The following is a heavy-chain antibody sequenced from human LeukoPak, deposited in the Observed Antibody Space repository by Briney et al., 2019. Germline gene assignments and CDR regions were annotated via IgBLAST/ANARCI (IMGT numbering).Heavy chain of an antibody. CDR3: ASYCSSTSCYSLTPFDY. V-gene: IGHV3-30-3*01. CDR2: ISYDGSNK. J-gene: IGHJ4*02. CDR1: GFTFSSYW. D-gene: IGHD2-2*01. Sequence: PGGSLRLSCAASGFTFSSYWMHWVRQAPGKGLEWVAVISYDGSNKYYADSVKGRFTISRDNSKNTLYLQMNSLRAEDTAVYYCASYCSSTSCYSLTPFDYWGQGTLVTVSS.